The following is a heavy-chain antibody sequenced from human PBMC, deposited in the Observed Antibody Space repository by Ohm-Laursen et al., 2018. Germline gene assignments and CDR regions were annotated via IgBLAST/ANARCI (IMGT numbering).Heavy chain of an antibody. D-gene: IGHD5-18*01. CDR2: INHIGRT. J-gene: IGHJ5*02. V-gene: IGHV4-34*01. Sequence: GTLSLTCAVYGGSFSGYDWSWIRQPPGKGLEWIGEINHIGRTNYNPSLKSRVTISVDTSKNQFSLKLSSVTAADTAVYYCARHTLKSRDNWFDPWGQGTLVTVSS. CDR3: ARHTLKSRDNWFDP. CDR1: GGSFSGYD.